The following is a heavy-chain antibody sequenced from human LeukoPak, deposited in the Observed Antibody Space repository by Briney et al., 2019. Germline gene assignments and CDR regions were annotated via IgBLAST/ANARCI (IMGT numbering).Heavy chain of an antibody. J-gene: IGHJ4*02. Sequence: SETLSLTCAVYGGSFSGYYWSWIRQPPGKGLEWIGEINHSGSTNYNPSLKSRVTISVDTSKNQFSLKLSSVTAADTAVYYCARGERSNVDIVATSPFVIFDYWGQRTLVTVSS. D-gene: IGHD5-12*01. CDR3: ARGERSNVDIVATSPFVIFDY. CDR2: INHSGST. V-gene: IGHV4-34*01. CDR1: GGSFSGYY.